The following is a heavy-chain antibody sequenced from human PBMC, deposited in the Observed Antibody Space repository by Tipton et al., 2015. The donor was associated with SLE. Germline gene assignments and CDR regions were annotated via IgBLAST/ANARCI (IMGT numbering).Heavy chain of an antibody. D-gene: IGHD6-19*01. CDR2: LYYTGTT. Sequence: TLSLTCTVSGGSISTHFWSWIRQPPGKGLEWIGSLYYTGTTYYSPSLKSRVTVSVDTSKNQFSLRLTSVTAADTAVYYCARAIPAYTTGWYYYFDHWGQGTLVTVSS. J-gene: IGHJ4*02. CDR1: GGSISTHF. V-gene: IGHV4-59*11. CDR3: ARAIPAYTTGWYYYFDH.